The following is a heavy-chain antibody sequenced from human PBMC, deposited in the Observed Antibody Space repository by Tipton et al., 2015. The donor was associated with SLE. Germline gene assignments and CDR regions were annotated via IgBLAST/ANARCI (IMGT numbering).Heavy chain of an antibody. CDR3: VKDMLGTGFYFDS. CDR2: INWYSTSV. Sequence: SLRLSCAASGFNFGDYAMHWVRQAPGKGLEWVAGINWYSTSVGYADSVKGRFTISRGSVKNSLYLQMNSLRAEDTALYYCVKDMLGTGFYFDSWGQGALVTVSS. D-gene: IGHD3-16*01. CDR1: GFNFGDYA. V-gene: IGHV3-9*01. J-gene: IGHJ4*02.